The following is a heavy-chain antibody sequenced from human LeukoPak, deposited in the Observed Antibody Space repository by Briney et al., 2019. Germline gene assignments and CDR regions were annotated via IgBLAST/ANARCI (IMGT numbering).Heavy chain of an antibody. Sequence: ASVKVSCKASGYTFTSYYMHWVRQAPGQGLEWMGIINPSGGSTSYAQKFQGRVTMTGDTSTSTVYMELSSLRSEDTAVYYCARDPSTRNYYDSSGYYYFDYWGQGTLVTVSS. V-gene: IGHV1-46*01. J-gene: IGHJ4*02. CDR3: ARDPSTRNYYDSSGYYYFDY. CDR1: GYTFTSYY. D-gene: IGHD3-22*01. CDR2: INPSGGST.